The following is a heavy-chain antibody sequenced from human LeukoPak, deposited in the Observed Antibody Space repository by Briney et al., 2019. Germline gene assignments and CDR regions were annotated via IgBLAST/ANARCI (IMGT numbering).Heavy chain of an antibody. Sequence: GGSLRLSCAASGFTFTSYAMSWVRQAPGKGLEWVSSISGNGDSRNYVDSVKGRFTISRDNAKNSLYLQMNSLRAEDTAVYYCAELGITMIGGVWGKGTTVTISS. V-gene: IGHV3-23*01. CDR1: GFTFTSYA. J-gene: IGHJ6*04. CDR3: AELGITMIGGV. D-gene: IGHD3-10*02. CDR2: ISGNGDSR.